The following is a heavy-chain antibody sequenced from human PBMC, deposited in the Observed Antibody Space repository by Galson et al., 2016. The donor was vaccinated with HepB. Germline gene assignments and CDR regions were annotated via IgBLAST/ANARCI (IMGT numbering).Heavy chain of an antibody. V-gene: IGHV3-9*01. CDR2: IRWDSGAI. D-gene: IGHD5-12*01. CDR1: GFTLIDYA. Sequence: SLRLSCAASGFTLIDYAMHWVRQAPGKGLEWVSAIRWDSGAIGYADSAKGRFTISRDNAHNSLSLQMNSLRPDDTAFYYCAREVVRNQWLSDGFDAWGQGTMVTVSS. CDR3: AREVVRNQWLSDGFDA. J-gene: IGHJ3*01.